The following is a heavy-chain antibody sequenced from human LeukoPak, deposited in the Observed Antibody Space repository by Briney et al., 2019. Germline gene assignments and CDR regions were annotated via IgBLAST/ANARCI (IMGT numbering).Heavy chain of an antibody. V-gene: IGHV3-30*02. J-gene: IGHJ4*02. Sequence: PGGSLRLSCGASGFTFTNYGMHWVRQAPGKGLEWVAFIRNDGSNKYYAESVKGRFTISRDNSKNTLYLQMNSLRVEDTAVYYCAKDFLKSITLIRGVRSWVGYFDSWGQGTLVTVSS. CDR1: GFTFTNYG. CDR2: IRNDGSNK. D-gene: IGHD3-10*01. CDR3: AKDFLKSITLIRGVRSWVGYFDS.